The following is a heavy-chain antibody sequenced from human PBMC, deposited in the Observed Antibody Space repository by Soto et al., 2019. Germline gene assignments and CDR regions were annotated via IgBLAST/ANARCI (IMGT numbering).Heavy chain of an antibody. CDR2: ISAYTGNA. CDR1: GYTFSNYG. CDR3: GRGSSPVGS. V-gene: IGHV1-18*01. J-gene: IGHJ4*02. Sequence: QVQLVQSGAEVKKPGASVKVSCKASGYTFSNYGTISVRQAPGQGLEWMGWISAYTGNAKYAQKPQRRVTMTTDTSTSTACMELRRLKSDDTAVYYCGRGSSPVGSWGQGALVTVSS.